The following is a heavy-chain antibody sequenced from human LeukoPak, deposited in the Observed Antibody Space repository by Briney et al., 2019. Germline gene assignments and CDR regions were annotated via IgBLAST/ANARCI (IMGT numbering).Heavy chain of an antibody. Sequence: GESLKISCKGSGYSFTTYWIGWVRQLPGKGLEWMGIIYPGDSDTRYSPSFQGQVTISVDKSISTAYLQWSSLKASDTAMYYCARSRITTGIHWFYPWGQGTLVTVSS. D-gene: IGHD3-3*01. CDR3: ARSRITTGIHWFYP. CDR2: IYPGDSDT. V-gene: IGHV5-51*01. CDR1: GYSFTTYW. J-gene: IGHJ5*02.